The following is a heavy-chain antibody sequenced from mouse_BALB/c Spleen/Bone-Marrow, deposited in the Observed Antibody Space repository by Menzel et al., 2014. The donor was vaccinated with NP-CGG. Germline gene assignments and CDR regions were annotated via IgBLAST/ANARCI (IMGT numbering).Heavy chain of an antibody. Sequence: EVQGVESRGALVKPGGSLKLSCAASGFTFSDYAMSWVRQSPEKRLEWVAEISNGGNYTYYPDTVTGRFTISRDNAKNTLYLGMSSLRSEDTAMYYCSRNSNYSFDFWGQGTTLTVSS. V-gene: IGHV5-9-4*01. D-gene: IGHD2-5*01. CDR3: SRNSNYSFDF. CDR1: GFTFSDYA. J-gene: IGHJ2*01. CDR2: ISNGGNYT.